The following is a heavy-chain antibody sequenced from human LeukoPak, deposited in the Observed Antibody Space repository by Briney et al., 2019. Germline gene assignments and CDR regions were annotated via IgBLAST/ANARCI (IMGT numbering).Heavy chain of an antibody. CDR2: IKQDGSEK. Sequence: PGGSLRLSCVVSRFTFSSYWMSWVRQAPGKGLEWVANIKQDGSEKKYVDSVKGRFTISRDNAKNSLYLQMNSPRAEDTAVYYCAREQTGDQNFDYWGQGTLVTVSS. V-gene: IGHV3-7*05. CDR1: RFTFSSYW. CDR3: AREQTGDQNFDY. J-gene: IGHJ4*02. D-gene: IGHD7-27*01.